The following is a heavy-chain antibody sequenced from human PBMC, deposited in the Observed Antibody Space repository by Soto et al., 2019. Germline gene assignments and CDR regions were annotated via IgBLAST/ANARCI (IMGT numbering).Heavy chain of an antibody. Sequence: QVQLQESGPGLVKPSQTLSLTCTVSGGSISSGGHYWSWIRQHPGKGLEWIGYIYYSGSTYYNPYLKSRVTISVDTSKNQFSLKLSSVTAADTAVYYCARGMTTVTTGEDYWGQGTLVTVSS. J-gene: IGHJ4*02. V-gene: IGHV4-31*03. CDR1: GGSISSGGHY. CDR3: ARGMTTVTTGEDY. D-gene: IGHD4-17*01. CDR2: IYYSGST.